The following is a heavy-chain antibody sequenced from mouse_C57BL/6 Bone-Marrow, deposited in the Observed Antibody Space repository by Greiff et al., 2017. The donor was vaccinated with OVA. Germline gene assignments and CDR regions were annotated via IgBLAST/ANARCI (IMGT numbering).Heavy chain of an antibody. CDR3: ARLLRAY. D-gene: IGHD1-1*01. Sequence: VQLQQSGAELVKPGASVKLSCKASGYTFTEYTIHWVKQRSGQGLEWIGWFYPGSGSTNYNEKFKSKATLTVDTSSSTAYMQLSSLTSEDSAVYYCARLLRAYWGQGTLVTVSA. CDR2: FYPGSGST. CDR1: GYTFTEYT. J-gene: IGHJ3*01. V-gene: IGHV1-62-2*01.